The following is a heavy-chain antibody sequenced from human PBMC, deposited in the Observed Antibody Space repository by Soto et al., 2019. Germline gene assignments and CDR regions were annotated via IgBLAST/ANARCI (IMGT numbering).Heavy chain of an antibody. V-gene: IGHV2-5*02. CDR3: AHRSGRGDYGYYMDV. D-gene: IGHD4-17*01. CDR2: IYWDDDK. J-gene: IGHJ6*03. CDR1: GFSLNTSGVG. Sequence: QITLKESGPTLVKPTQTLTLTCTFSGFSLNTSGVGVGWIRQPPGKALEWLALIYWDDDKRYSPSLKSRLTITMDTSKNQVVLTMTNMDPVDTATYYCAHRSGRGDYGYYMDVWGKGTTVTVSS.